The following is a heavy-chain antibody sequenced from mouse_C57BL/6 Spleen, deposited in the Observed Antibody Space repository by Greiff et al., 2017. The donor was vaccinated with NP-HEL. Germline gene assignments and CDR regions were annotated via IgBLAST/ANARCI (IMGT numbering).Heavy chain of an antibody. CDR3: AVVTTVVATKDAMDY. V-gene: IGHV1-72*01. Sequence: QVQLQQPGAELVKPGASVKLSCKASGYTFTSYWMHWVKQRPGRGLEWIGRIDPNSGGTKYNEKFKSKATLTVDKPSSTAYMQLSSLTSEDSAVYYCAVVTTVVATKDAMDYWGQGTSVTVSS. J-gene: IGHJ4*01. CDR2: IDPNSGGT. D-gene: IGHD1-1*01. CDR1: GYTFTSYW.